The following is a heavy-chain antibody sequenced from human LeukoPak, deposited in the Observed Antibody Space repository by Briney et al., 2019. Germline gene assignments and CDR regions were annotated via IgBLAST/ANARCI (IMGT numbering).Heavy chain of an antibody. CDR3: TTYSSGHH. J-gene: IGHJ5*02. Sequence: GGSLSLSCAASGFSFSDCGMHWVRQPPGKGLEWVGRIGGKPKGYPTAYAASVKGRFNISRDESKNTAYLQMNTLRPEDKAVYYCTTYSSGHHWGQGTLVTVSS. D-gene: IGHD6-19*01. V-gene: IGHV3-73*01. CDR1: GFSFSDCG. CDR2: IGGKPKGYPT.